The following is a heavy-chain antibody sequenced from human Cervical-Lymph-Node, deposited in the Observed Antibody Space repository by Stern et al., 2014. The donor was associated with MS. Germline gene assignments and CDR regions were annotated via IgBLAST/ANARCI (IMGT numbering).Heavy chain of an antibody. CDR1: GYTFSAYY. CDR3: AREGRSTVTTAAAY. CDR2: INGHTGDT. J-gene: IGHJ4*02. D-gene: IGHD4-17*01. V-gene: IGHV1-2*06. Sequence: QMQLVQSGTEVKKPGASVKVSCKASGYTFSAYYVHWVRQAPGQGLEWMGRINGHTGDTNYAQKFQGRVTMDRDPSISTAYLELASLRSDDTAVYYCAREGRSTVTTAAAYWGQGTLVTVSS.